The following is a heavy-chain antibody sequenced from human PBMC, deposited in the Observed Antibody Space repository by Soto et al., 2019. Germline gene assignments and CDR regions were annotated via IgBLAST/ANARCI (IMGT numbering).Heavy chain of an antibody. CDR2: IIPIFGTA. J-gene: IGHJ6*02. V-gene: IGHV1-69*01. D-gene: IGHD3-10*01. CDR3: ARDRYYYGSGPMDV. Sequence: QVQLVQSGAEVKKPGSSVKVSCKASGGTFSSYAISWVRQAPGQGLEWMGGIIPIFGTANYAQQFQGRVTITADESTSTAYMELSSLRSEDTAVYYCARDRYYYGSGPMDVWGQGTTVTVSS. CDR1: GGTFSSYA.